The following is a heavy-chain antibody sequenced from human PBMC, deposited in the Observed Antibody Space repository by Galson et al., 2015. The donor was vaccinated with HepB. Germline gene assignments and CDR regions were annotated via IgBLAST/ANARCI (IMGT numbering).Heavy chain of an antibody. CDR3: ARDGAVFGVVNIGYYYYMDV. Sequence: SLRLSCAASGFTFSSYSMNWVRQAPGKGLEWVSSISSSSSYIYYADSVKGRFTISRDNAKNSLYLQMSSLRAEDTAVYYCARDGAVFGVVNIGYYYYMDVWGKGTTVTVSS. CDR2: ISSSSSYI. CDR1: GFTFSSYS. J-gene: IGHJ6*03. V-gene: IGHV3-21*01. D-gene: IGHD3-3*01.